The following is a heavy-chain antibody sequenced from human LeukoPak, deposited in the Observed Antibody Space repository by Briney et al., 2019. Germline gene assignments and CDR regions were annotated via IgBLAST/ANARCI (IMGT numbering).Heavy chain of an antibody. J-gene: IGHJ5*02. V-gene: IGHV3-30-3*01. CDR3: ARTRNTGRAVAASNWFDP. Sequence: GGSLRLSCAASGFTFSSYAMHWVRPAPGKGLEWVAVISYDGINKYYADSVKGRFTISRDNSKNTLYLQMNSLRAEDTAVYYCARTRNTGRAVAASNWFDPWGQGTLVTVSS. CDR2: ISYDGINK. CDR1: GFTFSSYA. D-gene: IGHD6-19*01.